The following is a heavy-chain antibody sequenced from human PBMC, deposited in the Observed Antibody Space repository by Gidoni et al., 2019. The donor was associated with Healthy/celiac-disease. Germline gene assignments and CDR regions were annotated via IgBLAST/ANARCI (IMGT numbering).Heavy chain of an antibody. J-gene: IGHJ6*02. Sequence: EVQLVESGGGLVKPGGSLRLSVAASGFTFSSYSMNWVRQAPGKGLELVSSISSSSSYIYYADSVKGRFTISRDNAKNSLYLQMNSLRAEDTAVYYCARDLCTNGVCYNRNYYYYGMDVWGQGTTVTVSS. CDR2: ISSSSSYI. D-gene: IGHD2-8*01. CDR1: GFTFSSYS. V-gene: IGHV3-21*01. CDR3: ARDLCTNGVCYNRNYYYYGMDV.